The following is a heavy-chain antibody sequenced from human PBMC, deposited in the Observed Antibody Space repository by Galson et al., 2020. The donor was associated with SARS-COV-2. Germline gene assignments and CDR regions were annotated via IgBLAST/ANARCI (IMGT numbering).Heavy chain of an antibody. V-gene: IGHV3-33*01. D-gene: IGHD4-17*01. CDR2: IWYDGSNK. CDR1: GFTFSSYG. CDR3: ARDMMVTTYGLDI. J-gene: IGHJ3*02. Sequence: TGGSLRLSCAASGFTFSSYGMHWVRQAPGKGLEWVAVIWYDGSNKYYADSVKGRFTISRDNSKNTLYLQMNSLRAEDTAVYYCARDMMVTTYGLDIWGQGTMVTVSS.